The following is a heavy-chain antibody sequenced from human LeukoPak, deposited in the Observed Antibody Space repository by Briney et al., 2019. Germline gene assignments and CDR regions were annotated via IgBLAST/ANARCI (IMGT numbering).Heavy chain of an antibody. V-gene: IGHV3-74*01. CDR1: GFTFNSYW. Sequence: EGSLRLSCAASGFTFNSYWMHWVRHAPGEGLVWASRMSGDGRSTSYADSVKGRFTISRDNAKNTLYLQMDSLRGEDTAVYYCASGYYGSGSYLTPWGQGTLVTVSS. D-gene: IGHD3-10*01. J-gene: IGHJ5*02. CDR2: MSGDGRST. CDR3: ASGYYGSGSYLTP.